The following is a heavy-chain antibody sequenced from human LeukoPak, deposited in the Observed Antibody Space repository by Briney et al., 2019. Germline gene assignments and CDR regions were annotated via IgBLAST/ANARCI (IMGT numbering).Heavy chain of an antibody. D-gene: IGHD2-2*01. CDR3: ARFADPTASGNSWPNGMDV. Sequence: PSETLSLTCAVSGGSISSSNWWSWVRQPPGKGLEWIGEIYHSGSTNYNPSLKSRVTISVDKSKNQFSLKLSSVTAADTAGYYEARFADPTASGNSWPNGMDVWGKGTTVNV. CDR2: IYHSGST. V-gene: IGHV4-4*02. CDR1: GGSISSSNW. J-gene: IGHJ6*04.